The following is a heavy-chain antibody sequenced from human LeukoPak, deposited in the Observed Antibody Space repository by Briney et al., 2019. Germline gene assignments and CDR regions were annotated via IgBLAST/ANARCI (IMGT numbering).Heavy chain of an antibody. J-gene: IGHJ4*02. CDR2: FSSSDGST. CDR3: AKNMGGLDY. V-gene: IGHV3-23*01. D-gene: IGHD3-16*01. CDR1: GFTFSSFG. Sequence: GGTLRLSCAASGFTFSSFGMTWVRQAPGKGLEWVSGFSSSDGSTYYADSVKGRFTISRDNSKNTLYLQMNSLRAEDTAVYYCAKNMGGLDYWGQGTLVTVSS.